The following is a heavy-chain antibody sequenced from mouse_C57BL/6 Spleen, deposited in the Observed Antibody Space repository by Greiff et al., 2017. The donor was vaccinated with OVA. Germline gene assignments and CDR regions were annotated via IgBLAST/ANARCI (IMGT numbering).Heavy chain of an antibody. Sequence: VKLQQSGAELVRPGASVTLSCKASGYTFTDYEMHWVKQTPVHGLEWIGAIDPETGGTAYNQKFKGKAILTADKSSSTAYMELRSLTSEDSAVYYCTGDSYYFDYWGQGTTLTVSS. CDR1: GYTFTDYE. CDR2: IDPETGGT. CDR3: TGDSYYFDY. J-gene: IGHJ2*01. D-gene: IGHD3-3*01. V-gene: IGHV1-15*01.